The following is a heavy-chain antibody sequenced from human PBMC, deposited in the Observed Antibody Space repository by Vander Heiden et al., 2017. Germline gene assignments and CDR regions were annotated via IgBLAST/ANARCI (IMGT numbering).Heavy chain of an antibody. Sequence: QVQLVQSGAEVKKPGSAVKVSCKASGGTFSSYAIRWVRQAPGQGLEWMGGIIPIFGTANYAQKFQGRVTITADESTSTAYMELGSLRSEDTAVYYCAREVFPYCSSTSGYTLVWFDPWGQGTLVTVSS. CDR2: IIPIFGTA. CDR1: GGTFSSYA. J-gene: IGHJ5*02. D-gene: IGHD2-2*02. CDR3: AREVFPYCSSTSGYTLVWFDP. V-gene: IGHV1-69*01.